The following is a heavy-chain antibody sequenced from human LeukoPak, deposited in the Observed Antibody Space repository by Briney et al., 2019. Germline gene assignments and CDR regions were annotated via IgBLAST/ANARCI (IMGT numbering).Heavy chain of an antibody. CDR1: GGALGRGGYS. D-gene: IGHD2-2*01. CDR2: VYHSGST. CDR3: ARGCYGSSTSWYEGWFDP. Sequence: SQTLSLTCAVSGGALGRGGYSWSWIREPPGKGLEWIGYVYHSGSTYYNPSLKSRVTRSVARSKNMFSLQVSSVTGAVTAEDYCARGCYGSSTSWYEGWFDPWGQGTLVTVSS. J-gene: IGHJ5*01. V-gene: IGHV4-30-2*01.